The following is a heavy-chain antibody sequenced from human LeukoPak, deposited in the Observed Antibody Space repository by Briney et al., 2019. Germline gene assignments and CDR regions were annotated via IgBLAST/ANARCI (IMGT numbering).Heavy chain of an antibody. CDR2: ISYDGSNK. Sequence: GGSLRLSCAASGFTFSSYGVHWVRQAPGKGLEWVAVISYDGSNKYYADSVKGRFTISRDNSKNTLYLQMNSLRAEDTAVYYCAKDSGQWLVNGMDVWGQGTTVTVSS. CDR1: GFTFSSYG. V-gene: IGHV3-30*18. J-gene: IGHJ6*02. CDR3: AKDSGQWLVNGMDV. D-gene: IGHD6-19*01.